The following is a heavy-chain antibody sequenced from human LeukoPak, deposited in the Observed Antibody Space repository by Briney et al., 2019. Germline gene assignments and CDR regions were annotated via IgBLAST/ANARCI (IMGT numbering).Heavy chain of an antibody. CDR2: INPSGGST. V-gene: IGHV1-46*01. D-gene: IGHD3-10*01. CDR3: ARRGVLWFGELFYYGMDV. Sequence: ASVKVSCKASGYTFTSYYMHWVRQAPGQGLEWMGIINPSGGSTSYAQKFQGRVTMTRDTSTSTVYMELSSLRSEDTAVYYCARRGVLWFGELFYYGMDVWGQGTTVTVSS. CDR1: GYTFTSYY. J-gene: IGHJ6*02.